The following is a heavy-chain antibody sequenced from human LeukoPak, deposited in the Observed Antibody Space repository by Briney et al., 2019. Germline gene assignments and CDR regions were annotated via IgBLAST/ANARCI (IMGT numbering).Heavy chain of an antibody. V-gene: IGHV1-8*01. D-gene: IGHD5-12*01. Sequence: ASVKVSCKASGYTFTSYDINWVRQATGQGLEWMGWMNPNSGKTGYGQKSQGRVTMTRSTSISTAYMELSSLRSEDTAVYYCARGSTVDTVATPLKYWGQGTLVTVSS. CDR1: GYTFTSYD. CDR3: ARGSTVDTVATPLKY. J-gene: IGHJ4*01. CDR2: MNPNSGKT.